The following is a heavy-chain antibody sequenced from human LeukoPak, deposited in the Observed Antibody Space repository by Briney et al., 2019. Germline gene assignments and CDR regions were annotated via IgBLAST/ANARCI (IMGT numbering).Heavy chain of an antibody. Sequence: PGGSLRLSCAASGFTFSSYAMSWVRQAPGKGLEWVSAISGSGGSTYYADSVKGRFTISRDNSKNTLYLQVNSLRAEDTAVYYCAKAQQKYCSSTSCPDLDYWGQGTLVTVSS. V-gene: IGHV3-23*01. CDR1: GFTFSSYA. J-gene: IGHJ4*02. CDR2: ISGSGGST. D-gene: IGHD2-2*01. CDR3: AKAQQKYCSSTSCPDLDY.